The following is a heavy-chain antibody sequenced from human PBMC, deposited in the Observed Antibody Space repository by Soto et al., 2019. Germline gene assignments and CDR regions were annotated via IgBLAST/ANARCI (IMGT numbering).Heavy chain of an antibody. CDR2: ISYDGSNK. D-gene: IGHD6-25*01. Sequence: SLRLSCAASGVTFRSYGMHWVRQAPGKGLEWVAVISYDGSNKYYADSVKGRFTISRDNSKKTLYLRMNSLRLGDTAVYYCAKVPAPNDAFDIWGQGTMVTVSS. CDR1: GVTFRSYG. V-gene: IGHV3-30*18. CDR3: AKVPAPNDAFDI. J-gene: IGHJ3*02.